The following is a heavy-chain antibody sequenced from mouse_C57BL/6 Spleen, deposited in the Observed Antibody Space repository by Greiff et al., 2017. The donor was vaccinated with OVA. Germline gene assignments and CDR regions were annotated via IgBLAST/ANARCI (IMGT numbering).Heavy chain of an antibody. CDR1: GFTFSSYG. V-gene: IGHV5-6*01. Sequence: EVMLVESGGDLVKPGGSLKLSCAASGFTFSSYGMSWVRQTPDKRLEWVATISSGGSYTYYPDSVKGRFTISRDNAKNTLYLQMSSLKSEDTAMYYCARQGYGSSSEGFAYWGQGTLVTVSA. J-gene: IGHJ3*01. CDR3: ARQGYGSSSEGFAY. D-gene: IGHD1-1*01. CDR2: ISSGGSYT.